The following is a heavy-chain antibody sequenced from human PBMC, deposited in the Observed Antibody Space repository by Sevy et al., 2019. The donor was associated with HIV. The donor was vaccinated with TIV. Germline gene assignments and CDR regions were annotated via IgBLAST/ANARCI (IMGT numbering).Heavy chain of an antibody. CDR2: IIPIFGTA. CDR3: ARALGYSSSWQYYYYYGMDV. CDR1: GGTFSSYA. J-gene: IGHJ6*02. Sequence: ASVKVSCKASGGTFSSYAISWVRQAPGQGLEWMGGIIPIFGTANYAQKFQGRVTITADESTSTAYMELSSLRSEDTAVYYCARALGYSSSWQYYYYYGMDVWGQGTTVTVSS. V-gene: IGHV1-69*13. D-gene: IGHD6-13*01.